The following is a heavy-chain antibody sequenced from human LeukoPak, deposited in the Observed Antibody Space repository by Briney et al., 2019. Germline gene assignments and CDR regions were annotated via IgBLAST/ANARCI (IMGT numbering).Heavy chain of an antibody. CDR1: GGSFSGYY. Sequence: SETLSLTCAVYGGSFSGYYWSWIRQPPGKGLEWIGEINHSGSTNYSPSLKSRVTISVDTSKNQFSLKLSSVTAADMAVYYCATSGGSGNGAYNWFDPWGQGTLVTVSS. J-gene: IGHJ5*02. CDR3: ATSGGSGNGAYNWFDP. D-gene: IGHD3-10*01. CDR2: INHSGST. V-gene: IGHV4-34*01.